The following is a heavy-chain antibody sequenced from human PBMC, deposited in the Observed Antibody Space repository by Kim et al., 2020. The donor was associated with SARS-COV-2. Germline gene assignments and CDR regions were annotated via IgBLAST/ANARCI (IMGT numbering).Heavy chain of an antibody. Sequence: SETLSLTCAVYGGSFSGYYWSWIRQPPGKGLEWIGEINHSGSTNYNPSLKSRVTISVDTSKNQFSLKLSSVTAADTAVYYCASAPYSSSNNWFDPWGQGTLGTVSA. D-gene: IGHD6-13*01. J-gene: IGHJ5*02. CDR3: ASAPYSSSNNWFDP. CDR2: INHSGST. CDR1: GGSFSGYY. V-gene: IGHV4-34*01.